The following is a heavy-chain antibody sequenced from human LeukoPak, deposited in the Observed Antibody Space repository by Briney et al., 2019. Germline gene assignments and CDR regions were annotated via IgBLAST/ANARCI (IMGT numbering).Heavy chain of an antibody. CDR1: GYTFTRYG. Sequence: ASVKVSCKASGYTFTRYGISWVRQAPGQGLEWMGGIIPIFGTANYAQKFQGRVTITADESTSTAYMELSSLRSEDTAVYYCARDRRDGGNSRFSDYWGQGTLVTVSS. J-gene: IGHJ4*02. CDR3: ARDRRDGGNSRFSDY. V-gene: IGHV1-69*13. CDR2: IIPIFGTA. D-gene: IGHD4-23*01.